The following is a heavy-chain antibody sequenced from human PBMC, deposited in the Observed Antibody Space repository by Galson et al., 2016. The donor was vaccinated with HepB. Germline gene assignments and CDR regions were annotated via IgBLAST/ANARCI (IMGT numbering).Heavy chain of an antibody. D-gene: IGHD1-26*01. Sequence: SVKVSCKASGYRFIDYPIHWVRQAPGQGLEWMAYINPTSDGTHYAQKFQGRATVTRDTSITTAYMELSSLTSADTAVYYCARHWRGSSDYWGQGTLVTVSS. CDR1: GYRFIDYP. J-gene: IGHJ4*02. V-gene: IGHV1-2*02. CDR3: ARHWRGSSDY. CDR2: INPTSDGT.